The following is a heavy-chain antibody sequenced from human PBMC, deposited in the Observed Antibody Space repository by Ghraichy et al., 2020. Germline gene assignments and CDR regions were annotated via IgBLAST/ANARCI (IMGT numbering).Heavy chain of an antibody. D-gene: IGHD1-26*01. CDR3: AGDHAGGSEVSGWFDP. Sequence: LSLTCATSGITFSNYGMHWVRQAPGKGLEWVAFIWYDGSNQYYADSVKGRFTISRDNSKNTVFLQMNSLRAEDTAVYYCAGDHAGGSEVSGWFDPWGQGTLVTVSS. CDR1: GITFSNYG. CDR2: IWYDGSNQ. V-gene: IGHV3-33*01. J-gene: IGHJ5*02.